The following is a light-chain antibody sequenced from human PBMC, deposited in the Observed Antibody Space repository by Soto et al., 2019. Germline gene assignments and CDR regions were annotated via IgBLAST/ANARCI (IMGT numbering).Light chain of an antibody. CDR2: GAS. V-gene: IGKV1-39*01. Sequence: DIQLTQSPSFLSASLGDRVTITCRTSQNIYNSLNWYQQKAGRAPAVLIYGASNLQGGVPLRFSGSGSETDFTLTISSLQPEDFATYYCQQSYSNPRTFGQGTKVDIK. J-gene: IGKJ1*01. CDR1: QNIYNS. CDR3: QQSYSNPRT.